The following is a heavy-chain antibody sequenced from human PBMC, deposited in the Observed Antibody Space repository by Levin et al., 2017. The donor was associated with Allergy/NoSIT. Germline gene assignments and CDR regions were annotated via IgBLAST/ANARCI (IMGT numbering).Heavy chain of an antibody. D-gene: IGHD1-26*01. Sequence: GESLKISCKASGYTFTSYGISWVRQAPGQGLEWMGWISAYNGNTNYAQKLQGRVTMTTDTSTSTAYMELRSLRSDDTAVYYCARDTTTRSNSRMIDYWGQGTLVTVSS. CDR2: ISAYNGNT. CDR3: ARDTTTRSNSRMIDY. CDR1: GYTFTSYG. V-gene: IGHV1-18*01. J-gene: IGHJ4*02.